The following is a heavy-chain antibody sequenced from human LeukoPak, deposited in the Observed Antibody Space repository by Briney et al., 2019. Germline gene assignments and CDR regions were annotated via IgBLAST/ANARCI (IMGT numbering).Heavy chain of an antibody. Sequence: GGSLRLSCAASGFSFSSYGIQWVRQAPGKGLERVAFIQYDGSNKYYAESVKGRFTISRDNSKNTLYLQMNSLRADDTAVYYCARELWFGESTFDYWGQGTLVTVSS. CDR3: ARELWFGESTFDY. CDR2: IQYDGSNK. CDR1: GFSFSSYG. V-gene: IGHV3-30*02. D-gene: IGHD3-10*01. J-gene: IGHJ4*02.